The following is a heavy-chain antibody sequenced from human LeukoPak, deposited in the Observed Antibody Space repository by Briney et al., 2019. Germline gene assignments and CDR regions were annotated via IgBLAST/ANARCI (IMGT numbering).Heavy chain of an antibody. V-gene: IGHV3-11*04. D-gene: IGHD3-16*01. CDR2: ISSSGSTI. Sequence: PGGSLRLSCAASGFTFSDYYTSWIRQAPGKGLEWVSYISSSGSTIYYADSVKGRFTISRDNAKNTLYLQMNSLRAEVTAFYYCARDPRGQAPFHMDVWGRGTTVTVSS. CDR1: GFTFSDYY. CDR3: ARDPRGQAPFHMDV. J-gene: IGHJ6*03.